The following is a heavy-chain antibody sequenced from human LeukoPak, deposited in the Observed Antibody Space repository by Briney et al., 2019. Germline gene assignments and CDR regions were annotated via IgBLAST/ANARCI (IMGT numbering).Heavy chain of an antibody. V-gene: IGHV4-38-2*02. CDR2: IYTSGST. D-gene: IGHD3-22*01. Sequence: AETLSLTCTVSGYSISSGYYWGWIRQPPGKGLEWIGRIYTSGSTNYNPSLKSRVTISVDTSKNQFSLKLSSVTAADTAVYYCARDRQGSYYDSSGFYDYWGQGTLVTVSS. CDR3: ARDRQGSYYDSSGFYDY. J-gene: IGHJ4*02. CDR1: GYSISSGYY.